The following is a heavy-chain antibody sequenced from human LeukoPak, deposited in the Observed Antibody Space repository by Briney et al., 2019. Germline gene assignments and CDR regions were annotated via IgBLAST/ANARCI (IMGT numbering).Heavy chain of an antibody. D-gene: IGHD3-10*01. CDR3: AKDLMRDRWFGES. Sequence: PGGSLRLSCAASGFTFSSYDMTWVRQAPGRGLEWVSSIRPSGDNTYYGDSVKGRFTISRDNYKNTLYLEMSSLRVDDTAVYYCAKDLMRDRWFGESWGQGTLVTVSS. CDR2: IRPSGDNT. J-gene: IGHJ5*02. V-gene: IGHV3-23*01. CDR1: GFTFSSYD.